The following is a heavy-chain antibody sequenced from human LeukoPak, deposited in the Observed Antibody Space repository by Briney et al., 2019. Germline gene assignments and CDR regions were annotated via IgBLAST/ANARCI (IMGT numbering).Heavy chain of an antibody. J-gene: IGHJ4*02. D-gene: IGHD5-18*01. Sequence: GGSLRLSCAASGFTFSSYSMNWVRQAPGKGLEWVSSISSSSSYIYYADSVKGRFTISRDNSKNTLYLQMNSLRAEDTAVYYCASLGGYSYGYPDFDYWGQGTLVTVSS. CDR1: GFTFSSYS. V-gene: IGHV3-21*01. CDR3: ASLGGYSYGYPDFDY. CDR2: ISSSSSYI.